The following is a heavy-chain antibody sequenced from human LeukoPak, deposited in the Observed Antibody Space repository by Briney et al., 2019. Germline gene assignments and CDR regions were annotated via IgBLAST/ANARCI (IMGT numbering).Heavy chain of an antibody. V-gene: IGHV3-9*01. CDR1: GFTFDDYA. Sequence: GGSLRLSCAASGFTFDDYAMHWVRHAPGKGLEWVSGISWNSGSVGYADSVKGRFTISRDNAKNSLYLQMNSLRAEDTALYYCAKVVGFWSGYFDYWGQGTLVIVSS. J-gene: IGHJ4*02. CDR2: ISWNSGSV. CDR3: AKVVGFWSGYFDY. D-gene: IGHD3-3*01.